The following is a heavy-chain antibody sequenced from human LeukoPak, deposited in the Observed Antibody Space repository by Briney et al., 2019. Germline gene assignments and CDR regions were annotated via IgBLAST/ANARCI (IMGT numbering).Heavy chain of an antibody. D-gene: IGHD6-13*01. Sequence: PGGSLRLSCTASGFTVSSNYMSWVHQAPGKGLEWVSIIYSGGSTYYADSVKGRFTISRDNSKNTLYLQMNSLRAEDTAVYYCARAGPSSSWHQFDYWGQGTLVTVSS. CDR1: GFTVSSNY. V-gene: IGHV3-66*01. J-gene: IGHJ4*02. CDR2: IYSGGST. CDR3: ARAGPSSSWHQFDY.